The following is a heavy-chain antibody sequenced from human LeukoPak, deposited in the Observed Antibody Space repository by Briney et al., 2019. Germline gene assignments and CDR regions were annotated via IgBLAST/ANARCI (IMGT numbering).Heavy chain of an antibody. CDR2: IYHSGST. Sequence: SGTLSLTCAVSGGSISSSNWWSWVRQPPGKGLEWIGEIYHSGSTNYNPSLKSRVTISVDKSKNQFSLKLSSVTAADTAVYYCARHARRDGYNYRVQPQNWFDPWGQGTLVTVSS. V-gene: IGHV4-4*02. J-gene: IGHJ5*02. CDR3: ARHARRDGYNYRVQPQNWFDP. CDR1: GGSISSSNW. D-gene: IGHD5-24*01.